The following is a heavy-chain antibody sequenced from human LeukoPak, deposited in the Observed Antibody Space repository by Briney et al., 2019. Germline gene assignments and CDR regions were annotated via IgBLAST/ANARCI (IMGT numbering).Heavy chain of an antibody. Sequence: GGSLRLSCTASGFPFIEYSMNWVRQAPGKGLKWISYIGIDSGNTKYADSVRGRFTISADKAKNSLYLQMNSLRVEDTAVYYCARDHNYAFDNWGQGTLVSVAS. D-gene: IGHD1-1*01. CDR3: ARDHNYAFDN. CDR2: IGIDSGNT. V-gene: IGHV3-48*01. J-gene: IGHJ4*02. CDR1: GFPFIEYS.